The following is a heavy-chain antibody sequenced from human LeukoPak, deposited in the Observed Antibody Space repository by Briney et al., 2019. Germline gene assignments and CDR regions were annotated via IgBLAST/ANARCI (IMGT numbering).Heavy chain of an antibody. D-gene: IGHD6-13*01. CDR3: AHVDRSSWGHAFDI. V-gene: IGHV2-26*01. J-gene: IGHJ3*02. CDR1: GFSVSNARMG. Sequence: SGPVLVKPTGTLTLTCTVSGFSVSNARMGGRWIRQPPGKALEWLSHILSHDEKSYSTSLKSRRTISQDTTKSQVLLTITNMDPVDTATYYCAHVDRSSWGHAFDIWGQGTMVTVSS. CDR2: ILSHDEK.